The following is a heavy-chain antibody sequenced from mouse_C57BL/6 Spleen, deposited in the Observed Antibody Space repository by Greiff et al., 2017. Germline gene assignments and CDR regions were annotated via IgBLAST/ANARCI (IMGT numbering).Heavy chain of an antibody. J-gene: IGHJ3*01. D-gene: IGHD1-1*01. CDR2: ISYDGSN. V-gene: IGHV3-6*01. CDR1: GYSITSGYY. Sequence: EVKLLESGPGLVKPSQSLSLTCSVTGYSITSGYYWNWIRQFPGNKLEWMGYISYDGSNNYNPSLKNRISITRDTSKNQFFLKLNSVTTEDTATYYCARSLYYGSSSFAYWGQGTLVTVSA. CDR3: ARSLYYGSSSFAY.